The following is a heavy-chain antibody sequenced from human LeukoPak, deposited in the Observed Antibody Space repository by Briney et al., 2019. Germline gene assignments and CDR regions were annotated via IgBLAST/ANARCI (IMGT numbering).Heavy chain of an antibody. Sequence: PGGSLRLSCAASGFTFSSYWMSWVRQAPGKGLEWVANIKQDGSEKYYVDSVKGRFTISRDNAKNPLCLQMNSLRAEDAAVYYCASGEQWREEGGGYFDYWGQGTLVTVSS. D-gene: IGHD6-19*01. CDR1: GFTFSSYW. CDR2: IKQDGSEK. J-gene: IGHJ4*02. CDR3: ASGEQWREEGGGYFDY. V-gene: IGHV3-7*01.